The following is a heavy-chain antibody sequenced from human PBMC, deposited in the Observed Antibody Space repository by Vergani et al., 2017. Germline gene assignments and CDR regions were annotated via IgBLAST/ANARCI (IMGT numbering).Heavy chain of an antibody. J-gene: IGHJ4*02. D-gene: IGHD2-21*02. CDR1: GFSLSTSGVG. CDR3: AHSGGDQLTFDY. CDR2: IYWDDDK. Sequence: QITLKESGPTLVKPTQTLTLTCTFSGFSLSTSGVGVGWIRQPPGKALEWLALIYWDDDKRYSPSLKSRITITKDTPKTQVVLTMTNMDPVDTATYYCAHSGGDQLTFDYWGQGTLVTVSS. V-gene: IGHV2-5*02.